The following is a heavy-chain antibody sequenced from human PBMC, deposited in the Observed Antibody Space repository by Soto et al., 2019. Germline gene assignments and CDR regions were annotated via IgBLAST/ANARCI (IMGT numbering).Heavy chain of an antibody. CDR3: ARDRTGELSFLDY. Sequence: QVQLVESGGGVVQPGRSLRLSCAASGFTFSSYGMHWVRQAPGKGLEWVAVIWYDGSNKYYADSVKGRFTISRDNSKNTLYLQMNSLRAEDTAVYYCARDRTGELSFLDYWGQGTLVTVSS. CDR1: GFTFSSYG. CDR2: IWYDGSNK. D-gene: IGHD3-16*02. V-gene: IGHV3-33*01. J-gene: IGHJ4*02.